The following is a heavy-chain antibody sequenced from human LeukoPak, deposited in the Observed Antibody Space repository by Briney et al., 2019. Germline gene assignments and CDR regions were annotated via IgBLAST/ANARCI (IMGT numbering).Heavy chain of an antibody. CDR2: FDPEDGET. CDR1: GYTLTELS. CDR3: ARGDYYGSPKVVAA. Sequence: GASVKVSCKVSGYTLTELSMHWVRQAPGKGLEWMGGFDPEDGETIYAQKFQGRVTMTEDTSTDTAYMELSSLRSDDTAVFYCARGDYYGSPKVVAAWGQGTLVTVSS. D-gene: IGHD3-10*01. J-gene: IGHJ5*02. V-gene: IGHV1-24*01.